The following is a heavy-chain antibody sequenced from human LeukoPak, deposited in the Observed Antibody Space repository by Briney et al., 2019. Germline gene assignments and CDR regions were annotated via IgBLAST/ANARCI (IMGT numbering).Heavy chain of an antibody. J-gene: IGHJ4*02. CDR2: LRGDGET. CDR3: AKASWVSSDDAVL. CDR1: GFIFSSYA. Sequence: GGSLRLSCAAPGFIFSSYAMRWVRQAPARGLEGVSSLRGDGETFYAESVKGRFTLSRDESRNTVYLQMNNLRVEDTAVYFCAKASWVSSDDAVLWGQGTLVTVSS. V-gene: IGHV3-23*01. D-gene: IGHD3-16*01.